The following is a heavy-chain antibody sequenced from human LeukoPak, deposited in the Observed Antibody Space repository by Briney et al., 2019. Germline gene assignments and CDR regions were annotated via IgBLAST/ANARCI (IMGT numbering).Heavy chain of an antibody. Sequence: PGGSLRLSCSASGFTFSSYAMHWVRQAPGKGLEYFSSSSSNGGSTYYADSVKGRFTISRDNSKNTLYLQMSSLRAEDTAVYYCVKDYDIVGWNWFDPWGQGTLVTVSS. J-gene: IGHJ5*02. CDR1: GFTFSSYA. CDR2: SSSNGGST. D-gene: IGHD2-21*01. CDR3: VKDYDIVGWNWFDP. V-gene: IGHV3-64D*06.